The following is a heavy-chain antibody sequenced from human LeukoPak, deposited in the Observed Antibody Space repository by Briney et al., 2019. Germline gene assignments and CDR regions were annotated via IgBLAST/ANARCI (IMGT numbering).Heavy chain of an antibody. CDR1: GFTFSSYS. CDR2: ISSSSSSTI. Sequence: GGSLRLSCAASGFTFSSYSMNWVRQAPGKGLEWVSYISSSSSSTIYYADSVKGRFTISRDNAKNSLYLQMNSLRAEDTAVYYCARDLRHYYDRDDAFDIWGQGTMVTVSS. CDR3: ARDLRHYYDRDDAFDI. D-gene: IGHD3-22*01. V-gene: IGHV3-48*01. J-gene: IGHJ3*02.